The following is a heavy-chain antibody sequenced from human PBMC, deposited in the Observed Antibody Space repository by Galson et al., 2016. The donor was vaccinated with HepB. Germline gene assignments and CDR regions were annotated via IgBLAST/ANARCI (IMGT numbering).Heavy chain of an antibody. J-gene: IGHJ4*02. CDR1: GYTFTNYV. Sequence: SVKVSCKASGYTFTNYVLHWVRQAPGQRLEWMGWINAGNGNTKYSQKFQDRITITRDTSASTVYVEVSSLRFEDTAVHHCARIYGAGRSGFDFWGQGTLVTVSS. CDR3: ARIYGAGRSGFDF. CDR2: INAGNGNT. V-gene: IGHV1-3*01. D-gene: IGHD3-10*01.